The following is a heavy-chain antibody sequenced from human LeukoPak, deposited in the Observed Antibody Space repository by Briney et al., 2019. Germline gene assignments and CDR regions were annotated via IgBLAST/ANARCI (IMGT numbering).Heavy chain of an antibody. J-gene: IGHJ4*02. V-gene: IGHV1-2*02. CDR3: ARGYDFWSGYYSYFDY. Sequence: ASVKVSCKASGYTFTDYYIHWVRQAPGQGLEWMGWINPNSGGTNYAQKFQGRVTMTRDTSISTAYMELSRLRSDDTAVYYCARGYDFWSGYYSYFDYWGQGTLVTVSS. D-gene: IGHD3-3*01. CDR1: GYTFTDYY. CDR2: INPNSGGT.